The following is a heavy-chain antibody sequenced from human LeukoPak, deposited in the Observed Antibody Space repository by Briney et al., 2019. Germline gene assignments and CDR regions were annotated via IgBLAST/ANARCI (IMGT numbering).Heavy chain of an antibody. CDR1: GASISSYY. V-gene: IGHV4-59*08. D-gene: IGHD3-16*01. CDR3: ARHYEDHWFEP. CDR2: IYYRGST. Sequence: SETLSLTCTVSGASISSYYWSWSRQPPGKGLEWIGDIYYRGSTNYNPSLKSRVTISVDTSKNQCSLKLSSVTAADTAVYYCARHYEDHWFEPWGQGTLVTVSS. J-gene: IGHJ5*02.